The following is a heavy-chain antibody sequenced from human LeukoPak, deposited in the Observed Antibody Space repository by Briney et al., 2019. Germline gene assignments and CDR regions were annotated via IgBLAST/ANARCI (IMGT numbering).Heavy chain of an antibody. V-gene: IGHV3-30*04. CDR3: AREIPGYSRGWFGGVRNDAFDI. CDR2: ISYDGSNK. Sequence: GGSLRLSCAASGFTFSSYAMHWVRQAPGKGLEWVAVISYDGSNKYYADSVKGRFTISRDNSKNTLYLQMNSLRAEDTAVYYCAREIPGYSRGWFGGVRNDAFDIWGQGTMVTVSS. J-gene: IGHJ3*02. CDR1: GFTFSSYA. D-gene: IGHD6-19*01.